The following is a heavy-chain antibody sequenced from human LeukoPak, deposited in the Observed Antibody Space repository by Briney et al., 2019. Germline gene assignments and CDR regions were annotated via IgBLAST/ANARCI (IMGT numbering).Heavy chain of an antibody. CDR1: GYTFTSYD. Sequence: ASVKVSCKASGYTFTSYDINWVRQATGQGLEWMGWMNPNSGNTGYAQKFQGRVTMTRNTSISTAYMELSSLRSEDTAVYYCARGITMVRGVICGWFDPWGQGTLVTVSS. CDR2: MNPNSGNT. J-gene: IGHJ5*02. V-gene: IGHV1-8*01. CDR3: ARGITMVRGVICGWFDP. D-gene: IGHD3-10*01.